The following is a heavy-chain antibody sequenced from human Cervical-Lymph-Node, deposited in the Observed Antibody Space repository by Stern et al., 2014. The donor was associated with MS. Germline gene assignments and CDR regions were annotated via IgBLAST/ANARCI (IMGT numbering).Heavy chain of an antibody. Sequence: MQLVESGSGLVKPSQTLSLTCTVSGGSISSRGYSWTWIRQPPGQGLVWIGFIDYSGGSYFHPSPESGVPISVDTSKNQFSLKLSSVTAADTALYYCAREYDASGYYDYWGQGTQVTVSS. J-gene: IGHJ4*02. V-gene: IGHV4-30-2*01. D-gene: IGHD3-22*01. CDR2: IDYSGGS. CDR1: GGSISSRGYS. CDR3: AREYDASGYYDY.